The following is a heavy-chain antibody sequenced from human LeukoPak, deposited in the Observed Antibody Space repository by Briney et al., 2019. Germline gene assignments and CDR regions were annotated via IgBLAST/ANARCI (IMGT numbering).Heavy chain of an antibody. Sequence: SETLSLTCTVSGGSISSYYWSWIRQPPGEGLEWIGYIYYSGSTNYNPSLKSRVTISVDTSKNQFSLKLSSVTAADTAVYYCERDTRSITIFGVVSADSRPNWFDPWGQGTLVTVSS. J-gene: IGHJ5*02. V-gene: IGHV4-59*12. CDR2: IYYSGST. CDR3: ERDTRSITIFGVVSADSRPNWFDP. D-gene: IGHD3-3*01. CDR1: GGSISSYY.